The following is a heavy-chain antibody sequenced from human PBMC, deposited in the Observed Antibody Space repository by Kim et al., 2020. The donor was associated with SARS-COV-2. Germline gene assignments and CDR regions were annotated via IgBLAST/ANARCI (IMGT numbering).Heavy chain of an antibody. CDR1: GGSFSGYC. CDR3: ARGRGWRHYYYYYGMDA. CDR2: INQSGST. J-gene: IGHJ6*01. V-gene: IGHV4-34*01. Sequence: SETLFLTCAVYGGSFSGYCWGWIRQTPGKGLVWIGEINQSGSTNYNSSLKRRVTIAVDKPKNHSSLKLSTGTAADTAVYYCARGRGWRHYYYYYGMDAWG.